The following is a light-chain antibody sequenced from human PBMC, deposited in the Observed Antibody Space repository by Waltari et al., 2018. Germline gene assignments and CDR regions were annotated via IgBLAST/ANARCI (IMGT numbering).Light chain of an antibody. J-gene: IGLJ1*01. Sequence: SYVLTQAPSVSVAPGETARITCGGNNIADKNVHWYQQKPGQAPVLVIFYDSDRPFGIPERISGSNSGNTATLTISRAEAGDEADYYCQVWDTSIDLSVFGTGTKVTVL. CDR2: YDS. V-gene: IGLV3-21*04. CDR1: NIADKN. CDR3: QVWDTSIDLSV.